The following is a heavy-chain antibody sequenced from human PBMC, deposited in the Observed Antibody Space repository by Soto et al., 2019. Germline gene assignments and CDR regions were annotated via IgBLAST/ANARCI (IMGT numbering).Heavy chain of an antibody. CDR1: GVTFSNVW. CDR2: IKSNAYGGTI. J-gene: IGHJ4*02. V-gene: IGHV3-15*01. CDR3: TTGLRWFGEF. Sequence: EVQLVESGGGLVIPGGSLRLSCAASGVTFSNVWVTWVRQAPGRGLEWVGRIKSNAYGGTIDYAAPVKGRFTISRDDSRNAVSLQMNSLNTEDTAVYHCTTGLRWFGEFWGQGSRVTVSS. D-gene: IGHD3-10*01.